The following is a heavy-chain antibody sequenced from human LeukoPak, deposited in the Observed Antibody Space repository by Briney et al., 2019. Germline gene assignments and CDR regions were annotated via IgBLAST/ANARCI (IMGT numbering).Heavy chain of an antibody. CDR1: GGSISSYY. J-gene: IGHJ6*03. CDR3: ARRASYYYYYTDV. CDR2: IYYSGST. V-gene: IGHV4-59*01. Sequence: SETLSLTCTVSGGSISSYYWSWIRQPPGKRLEWIGYIYYSGSTNYNPSLKSRVTISVDTSKNQFSLKLSSVTAADTAVYYCARRASYYYYYTDVWGKGTTVTVSS.